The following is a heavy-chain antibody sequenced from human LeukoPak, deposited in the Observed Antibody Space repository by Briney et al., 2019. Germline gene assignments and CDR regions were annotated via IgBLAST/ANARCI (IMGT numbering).Heavy chain of an antibody. CDR3: GSSIDY. J-gene: IGHJ4*02. Sequence: SETLSLTCAVYGGSFSGYYWSWIRQPPGKGLEWIGSMYYNGSTYYKLSLKSRITISVDTSKNQFSLKLSSVTAADTAVYYCGSSIDYWGQGTLVTVSS. D-gene: IGHD2-2*01. CDR1: GGSFSGYY. V-gene: IGHV4-34*01. CDR2: MYYNGST.